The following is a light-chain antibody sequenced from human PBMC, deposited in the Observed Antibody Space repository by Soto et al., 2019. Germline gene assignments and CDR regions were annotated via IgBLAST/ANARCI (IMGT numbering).Light chain of an antibody. Sequence: QAVVTQPPSASGTPGQRGTISCSGSSSNIGSNYVYWYQQLPGTAPKLLIYRNNQRPSGVPDRFSGSKSGTSASLAISGLRSEDEADYYCAAWDDSLSGRVFGGGTKVTVL. J-gene: IGLJ3*02. CDR2: RNN. V-gene: IGLV1-47*01. CDR1: SSNIGSNY. CDR3: AAWDDSLSGRV.